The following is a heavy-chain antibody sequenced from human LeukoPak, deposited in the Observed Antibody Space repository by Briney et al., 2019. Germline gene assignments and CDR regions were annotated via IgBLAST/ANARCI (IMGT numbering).Heavy chain of an antibody. CDR1: GFTFSGYN. J-gene: IGHJ3*02. CDR2: ISTSSSYI. CDR3: AREKSGGSGGAFDI. Sequence: GGSLRLSCAASGFTFSGYNMNWVRQAPGKGLEWVSFISTSSSYIHYADSVKGRFTISRDNAKNSLFLQMNSLRAEDTAVYYCAREKSGGSGGAFDIWGQGTMVTVSS. V-gene: IGHV3-21*01. D-gene: IGHD6-25*01.